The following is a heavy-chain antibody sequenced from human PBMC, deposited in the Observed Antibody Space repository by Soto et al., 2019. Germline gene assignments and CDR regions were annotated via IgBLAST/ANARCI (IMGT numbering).Heavy chain of an antibody. CDR1: GYTFTGYY. CDR2: INPNSGGT. V-gene: IGHV1-2*02. J-gene: IGHJ4*02. CDR3: ARAGIAVAGNFDY. D-gene: IGHD6-19*01. Sequence: ASVKVSCKASGYTFTGYYMHWVRQAPGQGLEWMGWINPNSGGTNYAQKFQGRVTMTRDTSISTAYMELSRLRSDDTAVYYCARAGIAVAGNFDYWGQGXLVPVYS.